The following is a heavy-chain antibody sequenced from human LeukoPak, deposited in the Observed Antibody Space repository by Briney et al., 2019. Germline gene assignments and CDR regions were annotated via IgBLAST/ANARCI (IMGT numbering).Heavy chain of an antibody. CDR1: GGSISSGGYY. D-gene: IGHD2-21*02. CDR2: IYYSGST. J-gene: IGHJ4*02. CDR3: GRHGDYLRAFDY. V-gene: IGHV4-31*03. Sequence: SQTLSLTCTVSGGSISSGGYYWSWICQHPGKDLEWIGYIYYSGSTYYNPSLKSRVTISVDTSKNQFSLKLSSVTAADTAVYYCGRHGDYLRAFDYGGKEPLVTVSS.